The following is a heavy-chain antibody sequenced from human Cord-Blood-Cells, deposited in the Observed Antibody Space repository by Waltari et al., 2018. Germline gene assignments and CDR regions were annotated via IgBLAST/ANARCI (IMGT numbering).Heavy chain of an antibody. D-gene: IGHD3-10*01. V-gene: IGHV4-34*01. CDR3: ARGGEDNWFDP. CDR2: INHSGST. CDR1: GGSFSGYY. J-gene: IGHJ5*02. Sequence: QVQLQQWGAGLLKPSETLSLTCAVYGGSFSGYYWSWIRQPPGKGLEWIGEINHSGSTNYNPSLKSRVTISVDTSKNQFSLKLSSVTAADTAVYYCARGGEDNWFDPWDQGTLVTVSS.